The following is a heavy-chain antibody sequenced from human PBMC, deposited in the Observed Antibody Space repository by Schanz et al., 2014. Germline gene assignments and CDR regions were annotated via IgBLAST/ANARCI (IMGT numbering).Heavy chain of an antibody. CDR3: ARPGTGMAVAGRVIDSYYYDMDV. J-gene: IGHJ6*03. CDR2: MNHNSGNT. V-gene: IGHV1-8*01. Sequence: QVHLVQSGAEVKKPGASVKVSCKASGYNITSNDVTWVRQATGQGLEWMGWMNHNSGNTGYAQKFQGRVNMTRNTSISTAYMELSSLRSEDTAVYYCARPGTGMAVAGRVIDSYYYDMDVWGEGTTVTVSS. D-gene: IGHD6-19*01. CDR1: GYNITSND.